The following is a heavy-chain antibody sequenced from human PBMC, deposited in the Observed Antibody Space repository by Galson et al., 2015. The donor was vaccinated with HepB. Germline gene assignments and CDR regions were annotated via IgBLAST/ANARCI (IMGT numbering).Heavy chain of an antibody. J-gene: IGHJ4*02. CDR2: IDPSDSYT. D-gene: IGHD3-22*01. V-gene: IGHV5-10-1*01. CDR1: GYSFTSYW. CDR3: ARHRDSSGYYYHLNY. Sequence: SGAEVKKPGESLRISCKGSGYSFTSYWISWVRQMPGKGLEWMGRIDPSDSYTNYSPSFQGHVTISADKSISTAYLQWSSLKASDTAMYYCARHRDSSGYYYHLNYWGQGTLVTVSS.